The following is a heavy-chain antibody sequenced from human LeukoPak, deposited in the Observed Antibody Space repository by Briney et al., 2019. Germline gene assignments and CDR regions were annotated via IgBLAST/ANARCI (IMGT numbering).Heavy chain of an antibody. CDR2: INPNSGGT. CDR3: AGLFPPTMVRGVDFDY. V-gene: IGHV1-2*02. D-gene: IGHD3-10*01. Sequence: ASVKVSCKASGYTFTGYYMHWVRQAPGQGLEWMGWINPNSGGTNYAQKFQGRVTMTRDTSISTAYMELSRLRSDDTAVYYCAGLFPPTMVRGVDFDYWGQGTLVTVSS. CDR1: GYTFTGYY. J-gene: IGHJ4*02.